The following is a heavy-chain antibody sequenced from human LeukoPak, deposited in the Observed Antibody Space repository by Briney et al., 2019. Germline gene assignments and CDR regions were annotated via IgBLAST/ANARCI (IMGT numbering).Heavy chain of an antibody. Sequence: PGGSLRLSCAASGFTFSNAWMSWVRQAPGKGLEWVGRIKSKTDGGTTDYAAPVKGRFTISRDDSKNTLYLQMNSLKTEDTAVYYCTTGPSIITMVHRIYGYWGQGTLVTVSS. V-gene: IGHV3-15*01. CDR2: IKSKTDGGTT. D-gene: IGHD3-10*01. CDR1: GFTFSNAW. CDR3: TTGPSIITMVHRIYGY. J-gene: IGHJ4*02.